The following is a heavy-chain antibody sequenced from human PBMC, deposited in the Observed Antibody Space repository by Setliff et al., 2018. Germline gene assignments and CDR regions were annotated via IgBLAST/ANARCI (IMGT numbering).Heavy chain of an antibody. CDR3: ARRSGDRGMTTGWPDDFDY. CDR2: FDPEDGET. D-gene: IGHD4-17*01. V-gene: IGHV1-24*01. CDR1: GYTLTELS. J-gene: IGHJ4*01. Sequence: GASVKVSCKVSGYTLTELSMHWVRQAPGKGLEWMGGFDPEDGETIYAQKFQGRVTMTEDTSTDTAYMELSSLRSEDTAVYYCARRSGDRGMTTGWPDDFDYWGRGTLVTVSS.